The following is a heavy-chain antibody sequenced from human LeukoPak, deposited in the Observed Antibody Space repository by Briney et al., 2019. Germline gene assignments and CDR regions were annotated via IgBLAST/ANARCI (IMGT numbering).Heavy chain of an antibody. CDR2: ITGSGGST. D-gene: IGHD2/OR15-2a*01. CDR1: GFTFSSYA. Sequence: GGSLRLSCAASGFTFSSYAMSWVRQAPGKGLEWVSAITGSGGSTYYADSVKGRFTISRDNSKNTLYVQMNSLRAEDTAVYFCARGGYFSFDYWGQGTLVTVSS. CDR3: ARGGYFSFDY. V-gene: IGHV3-23*01. J-gene: IGHJ4*02.